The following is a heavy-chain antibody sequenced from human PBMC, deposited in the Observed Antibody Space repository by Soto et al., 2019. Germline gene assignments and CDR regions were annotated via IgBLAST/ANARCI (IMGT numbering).Heavy chain of an antibody. J-gene: IGHJ5*01. V-gene: IGHV4-30-4*01. Sequence: SETLSLTCSVSGDSISTVDYFWAWIRQPPGQALEYIGYIYKSTTTYYNPSFESRVAISLDTSKSQFSLNVTSVTAADTAVYFCSRGRYCLTGRCFPNWFDSWGQGTLVTVSS. D-gene: IGHD2-15*01. CDR2: IYKSTTT. CDR1: GDSISTVDYF. CDR3: SRGRYCLTGRCFPNWFDS.